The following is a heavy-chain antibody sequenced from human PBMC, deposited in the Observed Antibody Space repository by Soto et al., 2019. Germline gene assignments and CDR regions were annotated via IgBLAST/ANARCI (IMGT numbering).Heavy chain of an antibody. CDR1: GGSISSGGYY. CDR2: IYYSGRT. D-gene: IGHD6-6*01. Sequence: SETLSLTCTVPGGSISSGGYYWSWIRQHPGKGLEWIGYIYYSGRTYYNPSLHSRVSIAVDTTENQFSLKLTSVTAADTSVYYCARGSFSSSSSWFDPWGRGTRVTVSS. CDR3: ARGSFSSSSSWFDP. V-gene: IGHV4-31*03. J-gene: IGHJ5*02.